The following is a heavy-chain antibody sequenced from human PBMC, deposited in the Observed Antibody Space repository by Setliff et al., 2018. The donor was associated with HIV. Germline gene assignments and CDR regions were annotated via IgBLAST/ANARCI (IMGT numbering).Heavy chain of an antibody. J-gene: IGHJ5*02. D-gene: IGHD3-10*01. Sequence: SETLSLTCTVSGGSISSGTYFWSWIRQPAGKGLEWIGHIHTSGNANYNPSLNSRVTISVDTSKNHFSLKLGSVTAADTAVYYCARERLTFGEFANWFDPWGQGTLVTVSS. CDR2: IHTSGNA. CDR1: GGSISSGTYF. CDR3: ARERLTFGEFANWFDP. V-gene: IGHV4-61*09.